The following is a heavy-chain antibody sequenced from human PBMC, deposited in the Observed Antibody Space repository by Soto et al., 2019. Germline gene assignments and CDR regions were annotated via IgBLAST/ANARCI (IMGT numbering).Heavy chain of an antibody. D-gene: IGHD3-10*01. CDR2: IIPIFGTA. CDR1: GGTFSSYA. V-gene: IGHV1-69*13. Sequence: SVKVSCKASGGTFSSYAISWVRQAPGQGLEWMGGIIPIFGTANYAQKFQGRVTITADESTSTAYMELSSLRSEDTAVYYCARVVSISLSHPWFDPWGQGTLVTVSS. CDR3: ARVVSISLSHPWFDP. J-gene: IGHJ5*02.